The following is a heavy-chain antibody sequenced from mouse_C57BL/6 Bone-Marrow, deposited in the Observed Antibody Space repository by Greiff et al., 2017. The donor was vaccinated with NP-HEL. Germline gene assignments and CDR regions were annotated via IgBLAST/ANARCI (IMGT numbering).Heavy chain of an antibody. Sequence: EVQLVESGGGLVQPKGSLKLSCAASGFTFNTYAMHWVRQAPGKGLEWVARLRSKSSNYATYYADSVKDRFSISRDDSQSMLYLQMNNMKTEDTAMYYCVLHYYAMDYWGQGTSVTVSS. CDR3: VLHYYAMDY. CDR1: GFTFNTYA. V-gene: IGHV10-3*01. J-gene: IGHJ4*01. CDR2: LRSKSSNYAT.